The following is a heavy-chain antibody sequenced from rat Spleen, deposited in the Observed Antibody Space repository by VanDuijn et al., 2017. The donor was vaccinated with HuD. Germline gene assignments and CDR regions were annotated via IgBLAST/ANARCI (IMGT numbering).Heavy chain of an antibody. J-gene: IGHJ3*01. V-gene: IGHV5S13*01. D-gene: IGHD1-11*01. CDR1: ELNFSDYD. CDR2: ISTGGTNT. Sequence: EVKLVESGGALVQPGRPLKISCADSELNFSDYDMAWVRQTPAKGLEWIASISTGGTNTYYRDSVKGRFTISRDDAKNTQYLQMDSLRSEDTATYYCARQGGLRNWFAYWGQGTLVTVSS. CDR3: ARQGGLRNWFAY.